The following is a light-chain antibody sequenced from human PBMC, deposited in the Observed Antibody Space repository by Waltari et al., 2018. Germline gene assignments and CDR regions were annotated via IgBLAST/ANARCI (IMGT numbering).Light chain of an antibody. CDR3: QQYYSTPET. CDR1: QSVLYHSNNKNY. Sequence: DIVMTQSPDSLAVSLGERATINCKSSQSVLYHSNNKNYLAWYQHKPGQPPKLLIYWASTRESGVPDRFSGSGSGTDFTLTITSLQAADVAVYYCQQYYSTPETFGQGTKLEIK. V-gene: IGKV4-1*01. CDR2: WAS. J-gene: IGKJ2*01.